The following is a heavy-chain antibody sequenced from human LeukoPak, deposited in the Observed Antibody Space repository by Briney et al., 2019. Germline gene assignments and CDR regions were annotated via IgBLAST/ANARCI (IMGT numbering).Heavy chain of an antibody. CDR3: ARGGMTGSPDY. D-gene: IGHD1-20*01. J-gene: IGHJ4*02. CDR1: GFTFSNYW. CDR2: IKQDGSET. Sequence: GGSLRLSCEASGFTFSNYWMTWVRQAPGKGLEWVANIKQDGSETYYADSVKGRFTLSRDNARDSLYLQMNYLGVDDTAVYYCARGGMTGSPDYWGQGTLVTVS. V-gene: IGHV3-7*01.